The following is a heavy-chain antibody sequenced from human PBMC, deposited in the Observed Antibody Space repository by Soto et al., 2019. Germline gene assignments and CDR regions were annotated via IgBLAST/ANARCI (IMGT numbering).Heavy chain of an antibody. CDR3: ARLGSSGYYYHI. V-gene: IGHV4-31*03. J-gene: IGHJ4*02. Sequence: PSETLSLTCTVSGGSISSGTYHWTWIRQHPEKGLEWIGYIYYSGSTYYSPSLKSRVTISVDTSKNQFSLRLSSVTAADTAVYYCARLGSSGYYYHIWGQGTLVTVSS. CDR2: IYYSGST. D-gene: IGHD3-22*01. CDR1: GGSISSGTYH.